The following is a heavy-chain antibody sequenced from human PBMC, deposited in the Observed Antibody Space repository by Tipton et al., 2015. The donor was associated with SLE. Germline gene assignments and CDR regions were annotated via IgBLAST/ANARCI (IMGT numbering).Heavy chain of an antibody. CDR3: AAHDFWRGYPHYYDYDDMGV. J-gene: IGHJ6*02. CDR2: MSPNSGNT. Sequence: QLVQSGAEVKKPGASVKVSCKASGYTFTSSDINWVRQATGQGLEWMGWMSPNSGNTVSAQKFQGRITMTRNTSISTAYMEVSSLTSEDTAVYYCAAHDFWRGYPHYYDYDDMGVWGQGTTVTVSS. V-gene: IGHV1-8*01. D-gene: IGHD3-3*01. CDR1: GYTFTSSD.